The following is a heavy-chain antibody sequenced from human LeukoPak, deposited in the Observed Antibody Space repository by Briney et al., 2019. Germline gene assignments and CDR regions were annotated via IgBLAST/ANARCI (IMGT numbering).Heavy chain of an antibody. CDR2: IYHSGST. J-gene: IGHJ4*02. Sequence: SETLSLTCTISGGSTNTYSWSWIRQPPGKGLEWIGYIYHSGSTYYNPSLKSRVTISVDRSKNQFSLKLSSVTAADTAVYYCARVNGCGGDCYVFDYWGQGTLVTVSS. CDR3: ARVNGCGGDCYVFDY. V-gene: IGHV4-30-2*01. D-gene: IGHD2-21*02. CDR1: GGSTNTYS.